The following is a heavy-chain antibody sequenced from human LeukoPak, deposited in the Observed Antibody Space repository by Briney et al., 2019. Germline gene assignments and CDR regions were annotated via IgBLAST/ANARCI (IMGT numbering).Heavy chain of an antibody. Sequence: GESLKISCKGSGYSFTFYWIGWVRQMPGKGLEWMGIIFPGDSDTRYSPSFQGQVTISADKSISTAYLQWSSLKASDTAMYYCARRPLSIAAARFDYWGQGTLVTVSS. CDR1: GYSFTFYW. CDR3: ARRPLSIAAARFDY. J-gene: IGHJ4*02. D-gene: IGHD6-13*01. V-gene: IGHV5-51*01. CDR2: IFPGDSDT.